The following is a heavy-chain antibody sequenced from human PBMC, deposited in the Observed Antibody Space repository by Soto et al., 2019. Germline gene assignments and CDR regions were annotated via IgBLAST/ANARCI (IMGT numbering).Heavy chain of an antibody. CDR3: GRKSGETWAYEAS. V-gene: IGHV4-4*07. Sequence: QVQLQESGPGLVRPSETLSLTCTVSGGSISSYRWSWIRQPAGKGLEWIGRLNTYGNTHYNPSLKGRVTVSVDTSRNPFFLTLRSVTAADSAVYHCGRKSGETWAYEASWGKGTTVNVS. CDR1: GGSISSYR. CDR2: LNTYGNT. D-gene: IGHD1-26*01. J-gene: IGHJ6*03.